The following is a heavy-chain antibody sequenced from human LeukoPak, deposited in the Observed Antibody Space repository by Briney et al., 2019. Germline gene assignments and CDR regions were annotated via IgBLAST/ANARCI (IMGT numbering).Heavy chain of an antibody. V-gene: IGHV4-34*01. CDR1: GGSFSGYY. CDR2: INHSGST. CDR3: ASKGPRLHLRAYYYYRDV. J-gene: IGHJ6*03. D-gene: IGHD5/OR15-5a*01. Sequence: RSSETLSLTCAVYGGSFSGYYWSWIRQPPGKGLEWIGEINHSGSTNYNPSLKSQVTISVDTSKNQFSLKLSSVTAADTAVYYCASKGPRLHLRAYYYYRDVWGKGTTVTVSS.